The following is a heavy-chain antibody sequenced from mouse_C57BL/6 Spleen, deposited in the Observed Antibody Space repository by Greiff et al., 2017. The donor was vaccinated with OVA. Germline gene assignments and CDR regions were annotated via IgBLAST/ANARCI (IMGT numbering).Heavy chain of an antibody. D-gene: IGHD6-1*01. V-gene: IGHV1-55*01. Sequence: QVQLKQPGAELVKPGASVKMSCKASGYTFTSYWITWVKQRPGQGLEWIGDIYPGSGSTNYNEKFKSKATLTVDTSSSTAYMQLSSLTSEDSAVYYCARRGASPGWFAYWGQGTLVTVSA. CDR2: IYPGSGST. J-gene: IGHJ3*01. CDR1: GYTFTSYW. CDR3: ARRGASPGWFAY.